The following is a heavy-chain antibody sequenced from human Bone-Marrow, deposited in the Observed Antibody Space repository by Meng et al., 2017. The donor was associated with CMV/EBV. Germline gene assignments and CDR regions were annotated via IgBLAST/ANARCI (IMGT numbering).Heavy chain of an antibody. V-gene: IGHV4-34*01. Sequence: GSLRLSCAVYGESFSGYYWSWIRQFPGKGLEWIGEINDSGNTNCNPSLKSRVTISVDTSKNQFSLKLSSVTAADTAVYYCASPYSSSSGWGYFDYWGQGTLVTVSS. CDR1: GESFSGYY. D-gene: IGHD6-6*01. CDR3: ASPYSSSSGWGYFDY. J-gene: IGHJ4*02. CDR2: INDSGNT.